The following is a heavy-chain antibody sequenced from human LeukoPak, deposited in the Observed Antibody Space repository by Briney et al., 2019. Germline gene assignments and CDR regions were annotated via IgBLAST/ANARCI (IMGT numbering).Heavy chain of an antibody. J-gene: IGHJ5*02. V-gene: IGHV5-10-1*01. CDR1: GYSFTSYW. CDR2: TDPSDSYT. D-gene: IGHD6-6*01. CDR3: ARHGRGYSSSGWFDP. Sequence: GESLKISCKGSGYSFTSYWISWVRQMPGKGLEWMGRTDPSDSYTNYSPSFQGHVTISADKSISTAYLQWSSLKASDTAMYYCARHGRGYSSSGWFDPWGQGTLVTVSS.